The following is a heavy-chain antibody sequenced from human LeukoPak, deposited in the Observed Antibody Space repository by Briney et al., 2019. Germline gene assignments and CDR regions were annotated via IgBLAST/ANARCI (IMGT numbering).Heavy chain of an antibody. CDR1: GFTFSNYW. J-gene: IGHJ4*02. Sequence: PGGSLRLSCAASGFTFSNYWMHWVRQAPGKGLVWVSHINTDGSTTTYADSVKGRFTIFRDNAMNTLYLQMNSLRAEDTAVYFCARGNYGGNVYDSWGQGTLVTVSS. D-gene: IGHD4-23*01. V-gene: IGHV3-74*01. CDR2: INTDGSTT. CDR3: ARGNYGGNVYDS.